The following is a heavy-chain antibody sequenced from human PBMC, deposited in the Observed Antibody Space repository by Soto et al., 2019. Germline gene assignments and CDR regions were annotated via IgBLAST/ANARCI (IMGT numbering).Heavy chain of an antibody. J-gene: IGHJ4*02. D-gene: IGHD2-15*01. CDR2: IIPIFGTA. CDR1: GGTFSSYA. CDR3: ARAPPEGYCSGGSCPTYYFDY. Sequence: QVQLVQSGAEVKKPGSSVKVSCKASGGTFSSYAISWVRQAPGQGLEWMGGIIPIFGTANYAQKFQGRVTITADKSTSTAYMELSSLRSEYTAVYYCARAPPEGYCSGGSCPTYYFDYWGQGTLVTVSS. V-gene: IGHV1-69*06.